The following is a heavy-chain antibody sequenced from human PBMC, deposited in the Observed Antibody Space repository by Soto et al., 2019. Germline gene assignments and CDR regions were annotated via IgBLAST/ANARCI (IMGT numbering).Heavy chain of an antibody. CDR1: GYSFTSYW. J-gene: IGHJ4*02. CDR2: IYPGDSDT. CDR3: ARRGYYYDSSGYYLAQIDY. V-gene: IGHV5-51*01. D-gene: IGHD3-22*01. Sequence: GESLKISCKGSGYSFTSYWIGWVRQMPGKGLEWMGIIYPGDSDTRYSPSFQGQVTISADKPISTAYLQWSSLKASDTAMYYCARRGYYYDSSGYYLAQIDYWGQGTLVTVSS.